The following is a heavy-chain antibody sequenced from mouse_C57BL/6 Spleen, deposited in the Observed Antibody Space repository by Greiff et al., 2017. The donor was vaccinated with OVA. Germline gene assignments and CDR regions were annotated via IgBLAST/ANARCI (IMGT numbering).Heavy chain of an antibody. D-gene: IGHD1-1*01. CDR1: GYTFTSYW. CDR2: IDPSDSYT. J-gene: IGHJ4*01. Sequence: QVQLQQPGAELVRPGTSVKLSCKASGYTFTSYWMHWVKQRPGQGLEWIGEIDPSDSYTNYNQKFKGKSTLTVDKSSSTAYMQLSSLTSEDSAVYYCARATLYYAMDYWGQGTSVTVSS. CDR3: ARATLYYAMDY. V-gene: IGHV1-59*01.